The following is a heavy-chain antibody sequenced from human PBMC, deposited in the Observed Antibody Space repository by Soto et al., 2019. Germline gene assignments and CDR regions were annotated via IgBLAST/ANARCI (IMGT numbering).Heavy chain of an antibody. J-gene: IGHJ3*02. V-gene: IGHV1-69*13. CDR1: GGTFSSYA. D-gene: IGHD3-22*01. Sequence: SVKVSCKASGGTFSSYAISWVRQAPGQGLEWMGGIIPIFGTANYAQKFQGRVTITADESTSTAYMELSSLRSEDTAVYYCARASITMIVVDPNAFDICVQGTMVTVSS. CDR3: ARASITMIVVDPNAFDI. CDR2: IIPIFGTA.